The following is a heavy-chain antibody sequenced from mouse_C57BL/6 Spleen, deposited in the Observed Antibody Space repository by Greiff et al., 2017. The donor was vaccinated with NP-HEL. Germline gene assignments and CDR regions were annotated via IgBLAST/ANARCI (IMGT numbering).Heavy chain of an antibody. J-gene: IGHJ3*01. Sequence: QVQLQQSGAELVKPGASVKLSCKASGYTFTSYWMQWVKQRPGQGLEWIGEIDPSDSYTNYNQKFKGKATLTVDTSSSTAYMQLSSLTSEDSAVYYCARPSGTGLAYWGQGTLVTVSA. D-gene: IGHD4-1*01. CDR2: IDPSDSYT. CDR1: GYTFTSYW. V-gene: IGHV1-50*01. CDR3: ARPSGTGLAY.